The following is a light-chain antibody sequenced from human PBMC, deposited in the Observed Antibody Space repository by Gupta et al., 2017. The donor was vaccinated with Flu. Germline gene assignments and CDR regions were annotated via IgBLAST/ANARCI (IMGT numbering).Light chain of an antibody. CDR1: SSDIGKCNL. Sequence: SITISCTGTSSDIGKCNLVSWYQQQPGKAHNLIIYEVSKWPANIPSRFSGSKSGITASLTISGLQAEDEAHYYCCSYSADDTVVFGGGTRLTVL. CDR2: EVS. V-gene: IGLV2-23*02. CDR3: CSYSADDTVV. J-gene: IGLJ2*01.